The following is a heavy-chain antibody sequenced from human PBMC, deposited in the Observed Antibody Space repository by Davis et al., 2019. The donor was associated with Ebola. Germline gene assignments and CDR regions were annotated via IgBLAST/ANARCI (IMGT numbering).Heavy chain of an antibody. Sequence: MPSETLSLTCTVSGGSISSYYWSWIRQPPGKGLEWIGSIHLSGTTYYSPSLKSRVTISVDTSKDQFSLKLSSVTAADTAVYYCASRDYYYGMDVWGKGTTVTVSS. CDR2: IHLSGTT. CDR3: ASRDYYYGMDV. J-gene: IGHJ6*04. V-gene: IGHV4-59*05. D-gene: IGHD2-2*01. CDR1: GGSISSYY.